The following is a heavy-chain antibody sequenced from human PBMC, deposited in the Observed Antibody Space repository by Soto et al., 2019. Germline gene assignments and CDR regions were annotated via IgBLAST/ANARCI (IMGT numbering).Heavy chain of an antibody. CDR2: ISSSSTYI. Sequence: PGGSLRLSCAASGFTLNSYTMNWVRQAPGKGLEWVSSISSSSTYIYYADSLQGRFTISRDNAENSLFLQMNSLRAEDTAVYYCARDLEAVAGTGLEFWGQGTLVTVSS. CDR3: ARDLEAVAGTGLEF. V-gene: IGHV3-21*01. D-gene: IGHD6-19*01. J-gene: IGHJ4*02. CDR1: GFTLNSYT.